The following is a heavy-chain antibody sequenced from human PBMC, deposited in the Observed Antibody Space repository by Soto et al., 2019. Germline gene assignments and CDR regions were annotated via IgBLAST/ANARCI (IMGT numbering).Heavy chain of an antibody. V-gene: IGHV1-24*01. CDR2: FDPEDGET. D-gene: IGHD1-26*01. J-gene: IGHJ4*02. CDR1: GHTLTELS. Sequence: GASVKVSCKVSGHTLTELSMQWVRQAPGKGLEWMGGFDPEDGETMYAQKFQGRVTMTEDTSTDTAYMDLSSLRSEDTAVFYCATATQVGAIYFDYWGQGTLVTVSS. CDR3: ATATQVGAIYFDY.